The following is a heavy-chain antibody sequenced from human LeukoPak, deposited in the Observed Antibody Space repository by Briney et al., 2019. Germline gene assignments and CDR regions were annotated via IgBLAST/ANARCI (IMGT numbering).Heavy chain of an antibody. CDR3: ARGLKGNRGFFDY. Sequence: SETLSLTCTVSGGSISSYYWSWIRQPPGKGLEWIGYIYYSGSTNYNPSLKSRVTISVDTSKNQFSLKLSSVTAADTAVYYCARGLKGNRGFFDYWGQGTLVTVSS. J-gene: IGHJ4*02. CDR2: IYYSGST. V-gene: IGHV4-59*12. CDR1: GGSISSYY.